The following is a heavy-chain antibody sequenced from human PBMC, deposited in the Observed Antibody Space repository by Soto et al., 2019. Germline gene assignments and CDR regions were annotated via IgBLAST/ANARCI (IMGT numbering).Heavy chain of an antibody. CDR1: GFSIGSSA. J-gene: IGHJ4*02. CDR3: AKSSRYCSGGGCFYYFDY. V-gene: IGHV3-23*01. CDR2: IGGNGVTT. Sequence: EVQLLESGGGLVQPGGSLRLSCADSGFSIGSSAWSWVRQAPGKGLDWVSTIGGNGVTTFYADSAKGRFTISRDISRNTVFLQMSSLRAEDTALYYCAKSSRYCSGGGCFYYFDYWGQGTLVTVSS. D-gene: IGHD2-15*01.